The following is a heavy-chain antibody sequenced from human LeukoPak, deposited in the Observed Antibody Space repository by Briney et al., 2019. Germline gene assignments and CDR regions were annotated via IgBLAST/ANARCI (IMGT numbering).Heavy chain of an antibody. CDR1: GFTYSSYA. J-gene: IGHJ4*02. CDR3: AVVYCSSTSFCYFDY. CDR2: ISGSGGST. D-gene: IGHD2-2*01. V-gene: IGHV3-23*01. Sequence: PGGSLRLSCAASGFTYSSYAMSWVRQAPGEGLEWVSAISGSGGSTYYADSVKGRFTISRDNSKNTLYLQMNSLRAEDTAVYYCAVVYCSSTSFCYFDYWGQGTLVTVSS.